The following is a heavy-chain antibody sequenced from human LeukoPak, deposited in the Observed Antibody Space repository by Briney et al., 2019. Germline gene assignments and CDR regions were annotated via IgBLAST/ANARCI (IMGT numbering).Heavy chain of an antibody. V-gene: IGHV3-7*03. CDR1: GFDCSRDW. CDR2: IEQDGGEE. Sequence: PGGSLRLSCAASGFDCSRDWMTWVRQAPGKGLEWVANIEQDGGEEYYVDSVKGRFTISRDNAKNSLYLQMNSLRVEDTAVYYCARGRYVDWLFDYWGQGTLVTVSS. D-gene: IGHD3-9*01. J-gene: IGHJ4*02. CDR3: ARGRYVDWLFDY.